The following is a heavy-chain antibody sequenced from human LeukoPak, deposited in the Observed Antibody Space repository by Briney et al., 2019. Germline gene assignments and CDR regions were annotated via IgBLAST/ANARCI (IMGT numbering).Heavy chain of an antibody. D-gene: IGHD4-11*01. Sequence: GGSLRLSCAASGFTFSSDAMSWVRQAPGKGLEWVSTIRYGADSTYYADSVKGRFTISRDNSKNTLYLQMNSLRADDTAVYYCAKGLTTHDYWGQGTLVTVSS. J-gene: IGHJ4*02. CDR2: IRYGADST. CDR1: GFTFSSDA. V-gene: IGHV3-23*01. CDR3: AKGLTTHDY.